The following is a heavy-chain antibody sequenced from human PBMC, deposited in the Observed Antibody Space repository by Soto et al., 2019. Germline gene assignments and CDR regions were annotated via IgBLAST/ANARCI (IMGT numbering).Heavy chain of an antibody. D-gene: IGHD3-9*01. V-gene: IGHV1-18*01. Sequence: QVQLVQSGAEVKKPGASVKVSCKASGYTFTSYGISWVRQAPGQGLEWMGWISAYNGNTNYAQKLQGRVTMTTDTSTSTAYMELRSLRSDDTAVYYCARGEYYDILTGYRYLNWFDPWGQGTLVTVSS. CDR3: ARGEYYDILTGYRYLNWFDP. J-gene: IGHJ5*02. CDR1: GYTFTSYG. CDR2: ISAYNGNT.